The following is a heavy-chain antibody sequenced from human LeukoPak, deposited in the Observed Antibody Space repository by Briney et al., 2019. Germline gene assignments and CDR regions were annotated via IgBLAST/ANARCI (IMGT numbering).Heavy chain of an antibody. CDR2: IYYSGST. CDR3: ARESFDSSGNYLDY. D-gene: IGHD3-22*01. J-gene: IGHJ4*02. Sequence: SETLSLTCTVSGGSISSYHWSWIRQPPGKGLEWVGYIYYSGSTNYNPSLKSRVTISVDTSKNQFSLKLSSVTAADTAVYYCARESFDSSGNYLDYWGQGTLVTVSS. V-gene: IGHV4-59*01. CDR1: GGSISSYH.